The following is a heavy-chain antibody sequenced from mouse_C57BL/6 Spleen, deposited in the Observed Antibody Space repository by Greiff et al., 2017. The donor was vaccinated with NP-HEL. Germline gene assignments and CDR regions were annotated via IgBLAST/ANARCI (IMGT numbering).Heavy chain of an antibody. CDR3: ARHDSYGSSGGLDY. V-gene: IGHV5-9*01. CDR2: ISGGGGNT. J-gene: IGHJ2*01. CDR1: GFTFSSYT. D-gene: IGHD1-1*01. Sequence: EVKLVESGGGLVKPGGSLKLSCAASGFTFSSYTMSWVRQTPEKRLEWVATISGGGGNTYYPDSVKGRFTISRDNAKNTLYLQMSSLRSEDTALYYCARHDSYGSSGGLDYWGQGTTLTVSS.